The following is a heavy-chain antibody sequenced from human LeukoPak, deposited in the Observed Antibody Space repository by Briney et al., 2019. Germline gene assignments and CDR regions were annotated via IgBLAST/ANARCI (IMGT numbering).Heavy chain of an antibody. V-gene: IGHV3-33*01. D-gene: IGHD3-22*01. Sequence: PGGSLRLSCAASGFTFSSYGMHWVRQAPGKGLEWVAVIWCDGSNKYYADSVKGRFTISRDNSKNTLYLQMNSLRAEDTAVYYCARGRNYYDSSGYYQFDYWGQGTLVTVSS. CDR2: IWCDGSNK. CDR3: ARGRNYYDSSGYYQFDY. CDR1: GFTFSSYG. J-gene: IGHJ4*02.